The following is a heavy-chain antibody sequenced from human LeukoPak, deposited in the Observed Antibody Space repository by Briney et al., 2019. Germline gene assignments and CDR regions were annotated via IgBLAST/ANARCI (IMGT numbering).Heavy chain of an antibody. Sequence: GASVKVSCKASGYTFTSYYMHWVRQAPGQGLEWMGIINLIGGSTRYAHKFQGRVTMTRDTSTSTVYMELSSLRSEDTAVYYCARESDIAVAGTGFDYWGQGTLVTVSS. J-gene: IGHJ4*02. CDR3: ARESDIAVAGTGFDY. CDR2: INLIGGST. V-gene: IGHV1-46*01. CDR1: GYTFTSYY. D-gene: IGHD6-19*01.